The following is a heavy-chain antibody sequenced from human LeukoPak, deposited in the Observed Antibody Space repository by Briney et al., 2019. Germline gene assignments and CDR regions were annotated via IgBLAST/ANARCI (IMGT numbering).Heavy chain of an antibody. CDR2: IYHSGST. V-gene: IGHV4-4*02. D-gene: IGHD3-22*01. CDR3: ASFGYYYDSSGQKYNWFDP. J-gene: IGHJ5*02. Sequence: PSETLSLTCAVSGGSISSSNWWSWVRQPPGKGLEWIGEIYHSGSTNHNPSLKSRITISVDTSKNQFSLKLSSVTAADTAVYYCASFGYYYDSSGQKYNWFDPWGQGTLVTVSS. CDR1: GGSISSSNW.